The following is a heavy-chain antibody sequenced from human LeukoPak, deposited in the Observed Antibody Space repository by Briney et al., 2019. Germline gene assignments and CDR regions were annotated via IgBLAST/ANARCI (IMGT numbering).Heavy chain of an antibody. J-gene: IGHJ6*03. CDR3: ARGLDSELLWFGELLNYYYYYMDV. CDR2: ISAYNGNT. Sequence: ASVKVSCKASGYTFTSYGISWVRQAPGQGLEWMGWISAYNGNTNYAQKLQGRVTMTTDTSTSTAYMELRSLRSGDTAVYYCARGLDSELLWFGELLNYYYYYMDVWGKGTTVTVSS. CDR1: GYTFTSYG. D-gene: IGHD3-10*01. V-gene: IGHV1-18*01.